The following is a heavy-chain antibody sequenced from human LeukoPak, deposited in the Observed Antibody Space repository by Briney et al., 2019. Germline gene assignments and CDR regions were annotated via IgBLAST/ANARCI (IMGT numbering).Heavy chain of an antibody. CDR2: ISSSSSHI. CDR3: AKALDYYDSSGYQRSEYYFDY. CDR1: GFTFSSYS. D-gene: IGHD3-22*01. V-gene: IGHV3-21*04. J-gene: IGHJ4*02. Sequence: GGSLRLSCAASGFTFSSYSMNWVRQAPGKGLEWVSSISSSSSHIYYADSVKGRFTISRDNSKNSLYLQMNSLRAEDTALYYCAKALDYYDSSGYQRSEYYFDYWGQGTLVTVSS.